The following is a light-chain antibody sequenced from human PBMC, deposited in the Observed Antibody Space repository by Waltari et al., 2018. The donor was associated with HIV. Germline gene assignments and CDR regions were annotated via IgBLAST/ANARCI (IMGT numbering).Light chain of an antibody. CDR1: SGYSSYK. J-gene: IGLJ1*01. V-gene: IGLV9-49*01. CDR2: VGTGGIVG. CDR3: GADHGSGSNFVYV. Sequence: QPVLPHPPSTSPLLRPPVTLTCTLSSGYSSYKVDWHHQRPGKGPRVVMRVGTGGIVGSKGDGIPDRFSVLGSGLNRYLTIKSIQEEDEGDYHCGADHGSGSNFVYVFGPGTKVIVL.